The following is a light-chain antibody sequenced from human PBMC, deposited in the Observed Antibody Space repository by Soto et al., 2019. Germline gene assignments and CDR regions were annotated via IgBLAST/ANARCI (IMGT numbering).Light chain of an antibody. CDR1: QGISNC. Sequence: DIQMTQSPSSLSASVGDRVTITCRASQGISNCLAWYQQKPGKVPKLLIYAASTLQSGVPSWFSGSGSGTDFTLTISSLQPEDVATYYCQKYNSAPPTFGQGTKVEIK. J-gene: IGKJ1*01. CDR2: AAS. CDR3: QKYNSAPPT. V-gene: IGKV1-27*01.